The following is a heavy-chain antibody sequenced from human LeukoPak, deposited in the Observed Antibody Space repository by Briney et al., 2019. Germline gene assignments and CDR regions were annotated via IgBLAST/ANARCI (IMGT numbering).Heavy chain of an antibody. CDR2: IYWNDDK. V-gene: IGHV2-5*01. CDR1: GFSLSTSGVG. CDR3: AHSTMITFGGVIVGSY. Sequence: SGPTLVNPTQTLTLTCTFSGFSLSTSGVGVGWIRQPPGKALEWLALIYWNDDKRYSPSLKSRLTITKDTSKNQVVLTMTNMDPVDTATYYCAHSTMITFGGVIVGSYWGQGTLVTVSS. J-gene: IGHJ4*02. D-gene: IGHD3-16*02.